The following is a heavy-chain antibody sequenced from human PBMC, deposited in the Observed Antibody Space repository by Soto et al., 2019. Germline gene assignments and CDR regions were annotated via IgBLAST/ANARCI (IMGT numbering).Heavy chain of an antibody. CDR2: ISYDGSNK. CDR1: GFTFSSYA. J-gene: IGHJ4*02. D-gene: IGHD3-10*01. V-gene: IGHV3-30-3*01. Sequence: VQLVESGGGVVQPGRSLRLSCAASGFTFSSYAMHWVRQAPGKGLEWVAVISYDGSNKYYADSVKGRFTISRDNSKNTLYLQMNSLRAEDTAVYYCAREIRTVTMVRGVNYWGQGTLVTVSS. CDR3: AREIRTVTMVRGVNY.